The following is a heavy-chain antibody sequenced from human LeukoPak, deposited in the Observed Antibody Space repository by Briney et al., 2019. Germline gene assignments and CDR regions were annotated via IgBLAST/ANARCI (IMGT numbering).Heavy chain of an antibody. CDR2: IYAAGAT. CDR3: ARVGIYRPGSSYFDH. CDR1: GITVSSSF. V-gene: IGHV3-66*01. D-gene: IGHD3-10*01. Sequence: GGSLRLSCAASGITVSSSFMSWVRQVPGKGLEWVSIIYAAGATYAADSVTGRFTISRDTSKNMLNLEMNSLRPEDTAVYFCARVGIYRPGSSYFDHWGQGTLVAVSS. J-gene: IGHJ4*02.